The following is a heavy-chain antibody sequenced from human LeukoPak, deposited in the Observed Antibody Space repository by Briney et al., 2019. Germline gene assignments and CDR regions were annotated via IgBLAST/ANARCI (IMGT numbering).Heavy chain of an antibody. CDR2: ISGSGGST. D-gene: IGHD3-22*01. CDR1: GFTVSSNY. J-gene: IGHJ1*01. CDR3: AKDPGEYYYDSSGYYFQH. Sequence: GGSLRLSCAASGFTVSSNYMSWVRQAPGKGLEWVSAISGSGGSTYYADSVKGRFTISRDNSKNTLYLQMNSLRAEDTAVYYCAKDPGEYYYDSSGYYFQHWGQGTLVTVSS. V-gene: IGHV3-23*01.